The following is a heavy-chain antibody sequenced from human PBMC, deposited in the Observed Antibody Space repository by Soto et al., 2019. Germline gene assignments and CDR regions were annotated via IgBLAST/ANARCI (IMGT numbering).Heavy chain of an antibody. V-gene: IGHV3-23*01. CDR2: ISDSGGST. Sequence: EVPLLESGGGLVQPGGSLRLSCAASGFTFSNYAMNWVRQAPGKGLEWVSSISDSGGSTYFADSVKGRFTISRDNSKNTLFLKMNSLRADDTAVYYCLIYCSSTTCRGFDPWGQGSLVTVSS. J-gene: IGHJ5*02. CDR1: GFTFSNYA. CDR3: LIYCSSTTCRGFDP. D-gene: IGHD2-2*01.